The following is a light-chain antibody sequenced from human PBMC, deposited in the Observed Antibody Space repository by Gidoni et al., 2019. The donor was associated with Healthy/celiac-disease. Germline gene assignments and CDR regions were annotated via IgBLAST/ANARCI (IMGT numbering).Light chain of an antibody. J-gene: IGKJ1*01. CDR3: QQRSNWPPET. Sequence: EIVLTQSPATLSLSPGERATLSCRASQSVSSYLAWYQQKPGQAPRLLNYDASNRATGIPARFSGSGSGTDFTLTISSLEPEDFAVYYCQQRSNWPPETFGQGTKVEIK. V-gene: IGKV3-11*01. CDR2: DAS. CDR1: QSVSSY.